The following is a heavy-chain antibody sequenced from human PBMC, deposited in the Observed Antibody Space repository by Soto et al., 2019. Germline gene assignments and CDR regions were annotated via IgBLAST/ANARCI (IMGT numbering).Heavy chain of an antibody. J-gene: IGHJ2*01. D-gene: IGHD5-12*01. V-gene: IGHV1-69*12. Sequence: QVQLVQSGAEVKKPGSSVTVSCKASGGTFSSYTISWVRQAPGQGLEWMGGIIPIFGTANYAQKLQGRVTITADESTSTAYMELSSLRSEDTAVYYCARGNHRWLELGYFDLWGRGTLVTVSS. CDR2: IIPIFGTA. CDR1: GGTFSSYT. CDR3: ARGNHRWLELGYFDL.